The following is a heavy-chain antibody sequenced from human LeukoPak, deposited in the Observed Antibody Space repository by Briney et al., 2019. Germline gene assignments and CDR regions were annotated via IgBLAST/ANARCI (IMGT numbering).Heavy chain of an antibody. CDR3: SRRYFDY. J-gene: IGHJ4*02. CDR1: GFTISSDW. Sequence: GGSLRLSCVASGFTISSDWMHWVRQAPGKGLEWVANIKQDGSEEYYVDSVKGRFTISRDNAKNSLYLQMNSLRAEDTAVYYCSRRYFDYWGQGILVTVSS. CDR2: IKQDGSEE. V-gene: IGHV3-7*03.